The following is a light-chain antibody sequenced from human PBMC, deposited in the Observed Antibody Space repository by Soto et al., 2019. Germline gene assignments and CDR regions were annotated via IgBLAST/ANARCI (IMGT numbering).Light chain of an antibody. J-gene: IGKJ1*01. CDR2: GAS. CDR3: QQYGSSPRT. CDR1: QTVRSSY. V-gene: IGKV3-20*01. Sequence: EIVLTQSSGTLSFTRGQRSTLSCVASQTVRSSYLAWYQQKPGQAPRLLIYGASSRATGIPDRFSGSGSGTDFTLTISRLEPEDFAVYYCQQYGSSPRTLGQGTKVDIK.